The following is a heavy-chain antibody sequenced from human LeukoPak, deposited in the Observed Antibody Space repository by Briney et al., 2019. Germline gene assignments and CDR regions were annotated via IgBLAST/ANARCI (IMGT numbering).Heavy chain of an antibody. CDR1: GFTFNNYW. Sequence: GGSLRLSCAASGFTFNNYWMTWVRQAPGKGLEWVGNINLDGSDKYYGDSVKGRFTISRDNAKNSLYLQMNSLRAEDTAVYYCAREFQEDYYDSSPNWFDPWGQGTLVTVSS. CDR3: AREFQEDYYDSSPNWFDP. CDR2: INLDGSDK. V-gene: IGHV3-7*01. J-gene: IGHJ5*02. D-gene: IGHD3-22*01.